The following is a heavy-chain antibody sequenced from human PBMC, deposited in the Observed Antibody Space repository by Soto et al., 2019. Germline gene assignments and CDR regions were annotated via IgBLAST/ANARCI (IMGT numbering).Heavy chain of an antibody. CDR3: AKDGGYSSSGGTYYFDY. Sequence: GRSLRLSCAASGFTFSSYAMSWVRQAPGKGLEWVSAISGSGGSTYYADSVKGRFTISRDNSKNTLYLQMNSLRAEDTAVYYCAKDGGYSSSGGTYYFDYLGQGNLVTGS. CDR2: ISGSGGST. CDR1: GFTFSSYA. V-gene: IGHV3-23*01. D-gene: IGHD6-6*01. J-gene: IGHJ4*02.